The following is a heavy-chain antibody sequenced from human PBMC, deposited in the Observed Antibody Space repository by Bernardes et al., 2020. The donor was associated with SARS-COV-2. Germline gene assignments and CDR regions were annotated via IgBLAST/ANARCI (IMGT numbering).Heavy chain of an antibody. V-gene: IGHV4-39*01. CDR1: GGSISSNNYY. CDR2: IYYTKTI. D-gene: IGHD5-12*01. J-gene: IGHJ5*01. CDR3: ARRYSGYDMFNWFDS. Sequence: SETLSLTCTVSGGSISSNNYYWGWIRQSPGKGLEWIGTIYYTKTIYYNPSLKSRVTISVDTSKNQFSLSPSSVTAADTAVYYCARRYSGYDMFNWFDSWGQGALITVSS.